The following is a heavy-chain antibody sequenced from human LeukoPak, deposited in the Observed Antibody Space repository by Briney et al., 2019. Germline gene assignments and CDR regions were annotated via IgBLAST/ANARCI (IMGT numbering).Heavy chain of an antibody. CDR1: GFTFNSLD. D-gene: IGHD2-21*01. Sequence: GGSLTLLCAVSGFTFNSLDMHGLRQPTARGVAGVYTIGTASETYSPGSVEGRFSPSRDNAKNSLYLQMNSLTAGDTAVYYCARGPARGKYSSMAVWGKGSTVTVSS. CDR2: IGTASET. V-gene: IGHV3-13*01. J-gene: IGHJ6*03. CDR3: ARGPARGKYSSMAV.